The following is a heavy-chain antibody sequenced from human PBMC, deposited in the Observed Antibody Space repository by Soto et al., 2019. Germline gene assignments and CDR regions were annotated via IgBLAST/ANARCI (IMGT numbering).Heavy chain of an antibody. CDR2: ISSSSSTI. Sequence: GGSLRLSCAASGFTFSSYSMNWVRQAPGKGLEWVPYISSSSSTIYYADSVKGRFTISRDNAKNSLYLQMNSLRDEDTAVYYCARDRGSSWYNWFDPWGQGTLVTVSS. D-gene: IGHD6-13*01. V-gene: IGHV3-48*02. CDR3: ARDRGSSWYNWFDP. CDR1: GFTFSSYS. J-gene: IGHJ5*02.